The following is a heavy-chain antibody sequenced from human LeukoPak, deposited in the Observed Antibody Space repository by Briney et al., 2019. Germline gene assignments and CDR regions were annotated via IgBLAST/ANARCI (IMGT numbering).Heavy chain of an antibody. CDR3: AKESGYDPTGWFGP. CDR1: GFTVSNNY. D-gene: IGHD3-3*01. J-gene: IGHJ5*02. Sequence: GGSLRLSCAASGFTVSNNYMGWVRQAPGKGLDGVSAFSGSGSITYYADSVKGRCTISRDNSENTLYLQMNSLRAEDSAVYYCAKESGYDPTGWFGPWGQGTLVTVSS. V-gene: IGHV3-23*01. CDR2: FSGSGSIT.